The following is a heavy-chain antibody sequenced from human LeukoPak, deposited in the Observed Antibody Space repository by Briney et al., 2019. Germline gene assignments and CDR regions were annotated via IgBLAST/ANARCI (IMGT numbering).Heavy chain of an antibody. CDR1: GGSISSYY. CDR2: IYYSGNT. Sequence: PSETLSLTCTVSGGSISSYYWSWIRQPPGKGLEWIWYIYYSGNTNYNPSLKSRVTISVDTSKIQFSLKLSSVTAADTAVYYCARALRGYSGYGPFDPWGQGTLVTVSS. V-gene: IGHV4-59*01. J-gene: IGHJ5*02. D-gene: IGHD5-12*01. CDR3: ARALRGYSGYGPFDP.